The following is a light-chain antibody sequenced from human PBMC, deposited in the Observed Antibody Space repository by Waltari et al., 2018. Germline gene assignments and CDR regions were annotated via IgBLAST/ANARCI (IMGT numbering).Light chain of an antibody. Sequence: QAVVTQEPSLTVSPGGTVTLTCGSSTGAVTSGHYPYWFQQKPGQAPKTLIYDTNNKHPGTPDRFSGSLLEGKAALTLSGAQPEDEAEYYCLLSYGGARVFGGGAKLTVL. J-gene: IGLJ3*02. CDR3: LLSYGGARV. CDR2: DTN. V-gene: IGLV7-46*01. CDR1: TGAVTSGHY.